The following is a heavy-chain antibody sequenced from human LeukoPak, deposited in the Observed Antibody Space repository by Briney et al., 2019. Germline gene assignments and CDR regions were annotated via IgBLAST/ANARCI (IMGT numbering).Heavy chain of an antibody. CDR1: GFTFSSYA. Sequence: SGGSLRLSCAASGFTFSSYAMHWVRQAPGKGLEWVAVISYDGSNKYYADSVKGRFTISRDNSKNTLYLQMNSLRAEDTAVYYCVRDRFIVATSSYYYYGMDVWGKGTTVTVSS. CDR2: ISYDGSNK. D-gene: IGHD5-12*01. V-gene: IGHV3-30*04. J-gene: IGHJ6*04. CDR3: VRDRFIVATSSYYYYGMDV.